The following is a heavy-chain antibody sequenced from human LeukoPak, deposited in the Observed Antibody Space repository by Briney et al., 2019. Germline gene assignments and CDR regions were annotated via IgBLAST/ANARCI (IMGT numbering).Heavy chain of an antibody. V-gene: IGHV3-30*04. CDR3: ATDSYNDHPMFDY. CDR2: ISYDGSTK. CDR1: GFTFSSYA. J-gene: IGHJ4*02. D-gene: IGHD1-1*01. Sequence: PGGSLRLSCAASGFTFSSYAMHWVRQAPGKGLEWVAVISYDGSTKYYADSVKGRFTISRDNSKNTLNLQMNSLRAEDKAVYYWATDSYNDHPMFDYWGQGTLVTVSS.